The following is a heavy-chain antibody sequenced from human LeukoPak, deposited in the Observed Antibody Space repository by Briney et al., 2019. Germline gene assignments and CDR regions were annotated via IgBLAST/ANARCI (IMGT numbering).Heavy chain of an antibody. CDR2: IWYDGSNK. V-gene: IGHV3-33*01. Sequence: GGSLRLPCAASGFTFSSYGMHWVRQAPRKGLEWVAVIWYDGSNKYYPDSVKGRFTISRDNSKNTLYLQMNSLRAEDTAVYYCARDRGNFWSGYYTGQAFDIWGQGTMVTVSS. CDR3: ARDRGNFWSGYYTGQAFDI. CDR1: GFTFSSYG. D-gene: IGHD3-3*01. J-gene: IGHJ3*02.